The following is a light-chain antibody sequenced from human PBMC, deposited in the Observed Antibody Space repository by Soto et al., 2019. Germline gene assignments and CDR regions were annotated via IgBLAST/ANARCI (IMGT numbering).Light chain of an antibody. CDR2: GAS. J-gene: IGKJ1*01. V-gene: IGKV3-11*01. Sequence: EIVLTQSPATLSLSPGERATLSCRASQSVSSFLAWYQQKPGQAPRLLIYGASNRATGIPARFSGSGSGTDFTLTISRLEPEDLAAYYCQQYDNSVWTFGQGTKVDI. CDR1: QSVSSF. CDR3: QQYDNSVWT.